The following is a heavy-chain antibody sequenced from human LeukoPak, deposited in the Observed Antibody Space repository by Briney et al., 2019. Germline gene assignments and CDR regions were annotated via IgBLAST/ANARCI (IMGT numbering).Heavy chain of an antibody. CDR3: ATSGSYHQYFDY. CDR2: IRYDGSNK. J-gene: IGHJ4*02. CDR1: GFTFSSYG. D-gene: IGHD1-26*01. V-gene: IGHV3-30*02. Sequence: GGSLRLSCAASGFTFSSYGMHWVRQAPGKGLEWAAFIRYDGSNKYYADSVKGRFTISRDNSKNTLYLQMNSLRAEDTAVYYCATSGSYHQYFDYWGQGTLVTVSS.